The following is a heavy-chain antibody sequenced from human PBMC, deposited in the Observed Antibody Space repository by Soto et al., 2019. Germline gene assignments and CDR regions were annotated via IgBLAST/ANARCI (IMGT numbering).Heavy chain of an antibody. CDR3: ARDPMGRYYGSGSYYFDY. CDR1: GFTFSSYA. Sequence: QVQLVESGGGVVQPGRSLRLSWAASGFTFSSYAMHWVRQAPGKGLEGGAVISYDGRNKYYADSVKGRFTIARDNSKNPLYLQMNSLRAEDTAVYYCARDPMGRYYGSGSYYFDYWGQGTLVTVSS. V-gene: IGHV3-30-3*01. J-gene: IGHJ4*02. CDR2: ISYDGRNK. D-gene: IGHD3-10*01.